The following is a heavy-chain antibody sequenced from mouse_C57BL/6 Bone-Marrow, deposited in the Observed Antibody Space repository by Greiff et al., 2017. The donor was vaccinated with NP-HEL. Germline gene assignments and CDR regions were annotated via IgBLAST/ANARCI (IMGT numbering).Heavy chain of an antibody. CDR3: ARDPLWRRFAY. Sequence: EVQRVESGGGLVKPGGSLKLSCAASGFTFSSYAMSWVRQTLEKRLEWVATISDGGSYTYYPDNVKGRFTISRDNAKNNLYLQMSHLKSEDTAMYYCARDPLWRRFAYWGQGTLVTVSA. CDR1: GFTFSSYA. V-gene: IGHV5-4*01. J-gene: IGHJ3*01. D-gene: IGHD1-1*02. CDR2: ISDGGSYT.